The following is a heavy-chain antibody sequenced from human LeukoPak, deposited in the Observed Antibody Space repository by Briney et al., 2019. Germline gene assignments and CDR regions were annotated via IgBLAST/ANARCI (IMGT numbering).Heavy chain of an antibody. D-gene: IGHD6-13*01. V-gene: IGHV1-18*01. CDR2: ISAYNGNT. CDR3: ARMAAAGTGTSWFDP. CDR1: GYTFTSYG. J-gene: IGHJ5*02. Sequence: ASVKVCCKASGYTFTSYGISWVRQAPGQGLEWMGWISAYNGNTNYAQKLQGRVTMTTDTSTSTAYMELRSLRSDDTAVYYCARMAAAGTGTSWFDPWGQGTLVTVSS.